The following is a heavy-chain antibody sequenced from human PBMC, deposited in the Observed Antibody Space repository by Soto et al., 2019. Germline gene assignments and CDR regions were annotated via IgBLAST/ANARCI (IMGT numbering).Heavy chain of an antibody. V-gene: IGHV3-74*03. J-gene: IGHJ4*02. D-gene: IGHD2-15*01. Sequence: PGGSLRLSCAASGFTFTTFWMHWVRQVPGKGLVWVSRVSPDGSSTTYADSVKGRFTISRDNAKNTMFLQMNNLRVDDTALYFCARDQDTYGQAVFDSWGQGTLVTVSS. CDR3: ARDQDTYGQAVFDS. CDR1: GFTFTTFW. CDR2: VSPDGSST.